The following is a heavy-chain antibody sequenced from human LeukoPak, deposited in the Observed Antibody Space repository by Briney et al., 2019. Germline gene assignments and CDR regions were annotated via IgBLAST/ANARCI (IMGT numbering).Heavy chain of an antibody. J-gene: IGHJ4*02. CDR3: ARVVSEHSGYQGY. CDR2: IKQDGSEK. Sequence: GGSLRPSCAASGFTFSSYWMSWVRQAPGKGLEWVANIKQDGSEKYYVDSVKGRFTISRDNAKNSLYLQMNSLRAEDTAVYYCARVVSEHSGYQGYWGQGTLVTVSS. D-gene: IGHD3-22*01. CDR1: GFTFSSYW. V-gene: IGHV3-7*01.